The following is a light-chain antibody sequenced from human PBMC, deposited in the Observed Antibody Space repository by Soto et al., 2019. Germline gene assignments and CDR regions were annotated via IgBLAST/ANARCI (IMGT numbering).Light chain of an antibody. Sequence: QSALTQPASVSGSPGQSITISCTGTSSDVGGYNYVSWYQQHPGKATKLMIYDVSNRPSGVSNRFSGSKSGNTASLTISGLQAEDEADYYCRSYTSISTLVVFGGGTHLTVL. CDR2: DVS. CDR1: SSDVGGYNY. J-gene: IGLJ2*01. V-gene: IGLV2-14*01. CDR3: RSYTSISTLVV.